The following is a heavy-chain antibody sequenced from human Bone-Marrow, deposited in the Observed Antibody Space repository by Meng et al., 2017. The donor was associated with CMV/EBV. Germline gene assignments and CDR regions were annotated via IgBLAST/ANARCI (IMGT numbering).Heavy chain of an antibody. CDR1: GFTFSSYG. J-gene: IGHJ5*02. CDR3: AKGPTDFWSGYYIVS. D-gene: IGHD3-3*01. Sequence: GESLKISCAASGFTFSSYGMHWVRQAPGKGLEWVAVIWYDGSNKYYADSVQGRFSISRDNSKNTLYLQMNSLRAEDTAVYYCAKGPTDFWSGYYIVSWGQGTLVTVSS. V-gene: IGHV3-33*06. CDR2: IWYDGSNK.